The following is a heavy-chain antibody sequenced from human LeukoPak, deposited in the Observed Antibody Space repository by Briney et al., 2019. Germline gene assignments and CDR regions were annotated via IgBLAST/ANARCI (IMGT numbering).Heavy chain of an antibody. D-gene: IGHD3-22*01. V-gene: IGHV4-34*01. Sequence: SETLSLTCAVYGGSFSGYYWSWIRQPPGKGLEWIGEINHSGSTKDNPSLKSRVTISVDTSKNQFSLKLSSVTAADTAVYYCARGGVTVKVVTMWGQGTLVTVSP. J-gene: IGHJ4*02. CDR2: INHSGST. CDR1: GGSFSGYY. CDR3: ARGGVTVKVVTM.